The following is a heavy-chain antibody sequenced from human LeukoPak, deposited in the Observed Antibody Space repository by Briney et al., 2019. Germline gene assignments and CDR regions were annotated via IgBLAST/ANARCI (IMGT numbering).Heavy chain of an antibody. Sequence: PGGPLRLSCAASGFTFSSYGMHWVRQAPGKGLEWVAVISYDGSNKYYADSVKGRFTISRDNSKNTLYLQMNSLRAEDTAVYYCAKAPRRVDYYGMDVWGQGTTVTVSS. V-gene: IGHV3-30*18. CDR1: GFTFSSYG. J-gene: IGHJ6*02. CDR2: ISYDGSNK. CDR3: AKAPRRVDYYGMDV.